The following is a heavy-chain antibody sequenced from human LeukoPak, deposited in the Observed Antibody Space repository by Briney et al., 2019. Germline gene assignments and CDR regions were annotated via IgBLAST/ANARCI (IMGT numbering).Heavy chain of an antibody. CDR2: IYYSGST. V-gene: IGHV4-59*01. CDR1: GGSISSYY. J-gene: IGHJ3*02. CDR3: ASLLRYFDWPMAAFDI. D-gene: IGHD3-9*01. Sequence: SETLSLTCTVSGGSISSYYWSWIRQPPGKGLEWIGYIYYSGSTNYNPSLKSRVTISVDTSKNQFSLKLSSVTAADTAVYYCASLLRYFDWPMAAFDIWGQGTMVTVSS.